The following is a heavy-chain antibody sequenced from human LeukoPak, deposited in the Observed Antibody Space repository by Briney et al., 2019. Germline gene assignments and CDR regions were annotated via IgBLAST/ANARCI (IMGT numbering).Heavy chain of an antibody. CDR1: GDSISSGGHY. CDR3: ARTDYGGNSPAIRFDP. Sequence: PSETLSLTCNVSGDSISSGGHYWTWIRQVPGRALEWIGYIYYSGSTYYNPSLKGRFAMSIDTSKNQFSLKLSSVTAADTAVYYCARTDYGGNSPAIRFDPWGQGTLVTVSS. V-gene: IGHV4-31*03. D-gene: IGHD4-23*01. CDR2: IYYSGST. J-gene: IGHJ5*02.